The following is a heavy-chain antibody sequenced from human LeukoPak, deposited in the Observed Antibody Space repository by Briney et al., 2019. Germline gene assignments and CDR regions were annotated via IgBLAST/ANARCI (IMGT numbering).Heavy chain of an antibody. CDR3: ARQFHGSGYVDDL. CDR1: GGSISSISYY. CDR2: IYYSGTT. J-gene: IGHJ5*02. D-gene: IGHD3-22*01. Sequence: SETLSLTCTVSGGSISSISYYWGWIRRPPGKGLEWIASIYYSGTTHYNPSLSSRVTMSVDTSKNQFSLKLSAVTAADTAVYYCARQFHGSGYVDDLWGQGTLVTVSS. V-gene: IGHV4-39*01.